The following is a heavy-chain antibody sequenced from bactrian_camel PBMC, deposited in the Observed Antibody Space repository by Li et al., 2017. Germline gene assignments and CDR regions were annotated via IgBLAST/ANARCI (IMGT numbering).Heavy chain of an antibody. Sequence: HVQLVESWGGSVQAGGSLRLSCAAPGYRYDTYCMGWFCQAPGKAREGIAVIDSDGDTAYAESMKDRFTISVDNAKNTLYLQMNSLKPEDTATYYCAAGQGVGWCLDVIRVGAEADFDYWGHGTQVTVS. D-gene: IGHD5*01. CDR3: AAGQGVGWCLDVIRVGAEADFDY. J-gene: IGHJ6*01. CDR2: IDSDGDT. CDR1: GYRYDTYC. V-gene: IGHV3S26*01.